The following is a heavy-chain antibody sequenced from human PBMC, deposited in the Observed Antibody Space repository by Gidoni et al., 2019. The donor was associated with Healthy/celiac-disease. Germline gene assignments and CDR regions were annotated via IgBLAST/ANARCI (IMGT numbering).Heavy chain of an antibody. CDR3: ARGSGGLPFDY. Sequence: QVQLQESCPGLVKPSETLSLTCTVSGGSISRYYWSWIRQPAGKGLEWIGPIYTSGSTNYHPSLKSRVTRSVDTSKNQFALKLSSVTAADTAVYYCARGSGGLPFDYWGQGTLVTVSS. D-gene: IGHD1-26*01. J-gene: IGHJ4*02. CDR1: GGSISRYY. CDR2: IYTSGST. V-gene: IGHV4-4*07.